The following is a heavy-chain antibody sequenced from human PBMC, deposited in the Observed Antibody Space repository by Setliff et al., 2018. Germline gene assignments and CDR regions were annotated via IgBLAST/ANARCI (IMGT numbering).Heavy chain of an antibody. J-gene: IGHJ4*02. Sequence: ASVKVSCKASGYTFTTYAIHWVRQAPGQGLEWMGWVNPYNGGTNFPQTFQDRVAITRDTSASTAYMELSSLTSEDTAVYFCARGSRGFDYWGQGALVTVSS. CDR3: ARGSRGFDY. CDR1: GYTFTTYA. V-gene: IGHV1-3*01. CDR2: VNPYNGGT.